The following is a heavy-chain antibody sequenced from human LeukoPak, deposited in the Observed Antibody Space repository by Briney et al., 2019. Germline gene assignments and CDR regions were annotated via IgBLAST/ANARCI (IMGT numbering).Heavy chain of an antibody. V-gene: IGHV4-38-2*01. CDR1: GYSISSGYY. Sequence: SETLSLTCAVSGYSISSGYYWGWIRQPPGKGLEWIGRIFHSGSTYYNPSLKSRVNMSVDTSKNQTSLKLSSVTAADTAVYYCARASGSYGSGSYYYGMDVWGKGTTVTVSS. CDR2: IFHSGST. D-gene: IGHD3-10*01. J-gene: IGHJ6*04. CDR3: ARASGSYGSGSYYYGMDV.